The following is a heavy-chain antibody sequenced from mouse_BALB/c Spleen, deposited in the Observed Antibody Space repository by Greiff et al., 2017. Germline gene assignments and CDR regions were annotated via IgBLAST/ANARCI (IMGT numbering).Heavy chain of an antibody. V-gene: IGHV3-6*02. CDR2: ISYDGSN. D-gene: IGHD1-2*01. J-gene: IGHJ4*01. CDR3: ASVELRPQNAMDY. Sequence: EVHLVESGPGLVKPSQFLTLTCSVTGYSITSGYYWNWIRKFPGNKLGWMGYISYDGSNNYNPSLKNRVSITRDTSMNQFFLKLNSVTTEDTATYYCASVELRPQNAMDYWGQGTTVTVSS. CDR1: GYSITSGYY.